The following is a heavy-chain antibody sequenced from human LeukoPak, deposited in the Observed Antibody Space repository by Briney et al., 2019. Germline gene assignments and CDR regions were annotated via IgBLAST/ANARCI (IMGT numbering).Heavy chain of an antibody. Sequence: GESLRISCKSSGYSFTNYWISWVRQMPGKGLEWMGRNDPSDSYTNYSPSFQGHVTISADKSISTAYLQWSSLKASDTAMYYCARHGGITENPTLEYWGQGTLVTVSS. CDR1: GYSFTNYW. V-gene: IGHV5-10-1*01. CDR3: ARHGGITENPTLEY. D-gene: IGHD1-20*01. CDR2: NDPSDSYT. J-gene: IGHJ4*02.